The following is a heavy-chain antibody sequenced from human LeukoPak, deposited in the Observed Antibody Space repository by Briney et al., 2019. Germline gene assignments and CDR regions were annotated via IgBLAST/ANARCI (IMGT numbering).Heavy chain of an antibody. V-gene: IGHV4-30-4*08. J-gene: IGHJ4*02. CDR2: IYYSGNT. Sequence: SETLSLTCTVSGGSISSSSYYWSWIRQPPGKGLEWIGYIYYSGNTYYNPSLQSRVTISVDTSKSQFSLNLSSVTAADTAVFYCARGHDYFDYWGQGTLVTVSS. CDR1: GGSISSSSYY. CDR3: ARGHDYFDY.